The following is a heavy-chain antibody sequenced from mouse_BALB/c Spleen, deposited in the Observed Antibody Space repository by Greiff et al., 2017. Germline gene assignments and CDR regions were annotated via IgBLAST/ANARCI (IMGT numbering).Heavy chain of an antibody. CDR3: ARNGDDYDVGYYAMDY. V-gene: IGHV2-4-1*01. D-gene: IGHD2-4*01. CDR1: GFSLTSYG. Sequence: VQLQQSGPGLVQPSQSLSITCTVSGFSLTSYGVHWVRQSPGKGLEWLGVIWSGGSTDYNAAFISRLSISKDNSKSQVFFKMNSLQADDTAIYYCARNGDDYDVGYYAMDYWGQGTSVTVSS. CDR2: IWSGGST. J-gene: IGHJ4*01.